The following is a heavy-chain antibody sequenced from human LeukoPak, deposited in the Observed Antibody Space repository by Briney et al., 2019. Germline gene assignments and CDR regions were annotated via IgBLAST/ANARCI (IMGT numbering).Heavy chain of an antibody. J-gene: IGHJ4*02. V-gene: IGHV4-38-2*02. CDR2: IYHSGST. CDR1: GYSISSGYY. Sequence: KPSETLSLTCTVSGYSISSGYYWGWIRQPPGKGLEWIGSIYHSGSTYYNPSLKSRVTISVDTSKNQFSLRLSSVTAADTAVYYCARRSYNSPFRYWGQGTLVTVSS. CDR3: ARRSYNSPFRY. D-gene: IGHD5-24*01.